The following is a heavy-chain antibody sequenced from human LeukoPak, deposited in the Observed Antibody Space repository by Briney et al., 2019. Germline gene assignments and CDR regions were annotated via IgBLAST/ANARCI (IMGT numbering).Heavy chain of an antibody. CDR3: ARERGVAVAGEGVDP. V-gene: IGHV1-46*01. CDR2: INPSGCST. CDR1: GYTFTRHY. Sequence: ASVEVSCMASGYTFTRHYIQWVRQAPRQGREWMGIINPSGCSTSYARKFQGRVTLTRDTSTSTVYMELSSLRSEDTAVYYCARERGVAVAGEGVDPWGQGTLVTVSS. D-gene: IGHD6-19*01. J-gene: IGHJ5*02.